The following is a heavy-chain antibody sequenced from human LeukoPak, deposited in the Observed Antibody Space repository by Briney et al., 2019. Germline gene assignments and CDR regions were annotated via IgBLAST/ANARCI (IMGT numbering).Heavy chain of an antibody. CDR3: ARLKYYYDSSGYRAEYFQH. Sequence: PSETLSLTCTVSGGSISSYYWSWLRQPPGKGLEWIGYIYYSGSTNYNPSLKSRVTISVYTSKNQFYLKLSSVTAADTAVYYCARLKYYYDSSGYRAEYFQHWGQGTLVTVSS. CDR1: GGSISSYY. J-gene: IGHJ1*01. CDR2: IYYSGST. V-gene: IGHV4-59*01. D-gene: IGHD3-22*01.